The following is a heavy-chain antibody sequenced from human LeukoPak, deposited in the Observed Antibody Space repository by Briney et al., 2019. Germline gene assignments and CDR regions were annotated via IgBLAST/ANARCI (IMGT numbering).Heavy chain of an antibody. Sequence: PGGSLRLSCAASGFTFSTYAMSWVRQAPGKGLEWVSAISGSGGSTYYADSVKGRFTISRDNSKNTLYLQMNSLRAEDTAVYYCAISISSSWYGNYFDYWGQGTLVTVSS. CDR1: GFTFSTYA. CDR2: ISGSGGST. CDR3: AISISSSWYGNYFDY. V-gene: IGHV3-23*01. D-gene: IGHD6-13*01. J-gene: IGHJ4*02.